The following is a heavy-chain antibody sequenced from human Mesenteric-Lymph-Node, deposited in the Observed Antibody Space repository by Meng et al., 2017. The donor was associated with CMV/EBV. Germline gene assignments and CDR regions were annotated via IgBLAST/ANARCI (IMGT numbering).Heavy chain of an antibody. CDR3: ARATRYCSGGSCSSWAFDI. J-gene: IGHJ3*02. CDR1: GYSFTTYD. Sequence: ASVKVSCKASGYSFTTYDINWVRQAPGQGLEWMGWMNPNSGNTGYAQKFQGRVTLTRDTSINTAYMELSSLRSDDTAVYYCARATRYCSGGSCSSWAFDIWDQGTMVTVSS. V-gene: IGHV1-8*03. D-gene: IGHD2-15*01. CDR2: MNPNSGNT.